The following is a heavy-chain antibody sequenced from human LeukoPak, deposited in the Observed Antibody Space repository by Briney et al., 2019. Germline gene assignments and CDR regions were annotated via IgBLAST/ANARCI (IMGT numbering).Heavy chain of an antibody. Sequence: GRSLRLSCAASGFIFSGYGMHWVRQAPGKGLEWVAVIWYDGSNKYYADSVKGRFIISRDNSKNTLYPQMNSLRAEDTAVFYCARGNFRRDGYNFDYWGQGTLVTVSS. V-gene: IGHV3-33*01. D-gene: IGHD5-24*01. CDR3: ARGNFRRDGYNFDY. J-gene: IGHJ4*02. CDR2: IWYDGSNK. CDR1: GFIFSGYG.